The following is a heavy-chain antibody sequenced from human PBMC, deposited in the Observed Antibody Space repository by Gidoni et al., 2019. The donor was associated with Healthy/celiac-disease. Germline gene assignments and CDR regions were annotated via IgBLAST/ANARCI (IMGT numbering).Heavy chain of an antibody. J-gene: IGHJ4*02. CDR3: ARDPPSTDYYDRSSL. CDR2: IYYSGST. Sequence: QVQLQESVPGLVKPYQTLSLTCTVSGGSLSSGGYYWLWIRPHPGTGLECIGYIYYSGSTYYNPSLKSRVTISVDTSKNQFSLKLSSVTAADTAVYYCARDPPSTDYYDRSSLWGQGTLVTVSS. V-gene: IGHV4-31*03. CDR1: GGSLSSGGYY. D-gene: IGHD3-22*01.